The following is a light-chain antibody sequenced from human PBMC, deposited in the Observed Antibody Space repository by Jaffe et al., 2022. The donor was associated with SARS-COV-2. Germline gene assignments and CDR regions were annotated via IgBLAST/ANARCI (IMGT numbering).Light chain of an antibody. CDR2: DAS. J-gene: IGKJ5*01. CDR1: QSVTTS. CDR3: QQYTNWPPIT. V-gene: IGKV3-11*01. Sequence: EIVLTQSPATLSLSPGERATLSCRASQSVTTSLAWYQQKPGQAPRLLIYDASSRATGIPARFSGSGSGTDFTLTISSLEPEDFAVYYCQQYTNWPPITFGQGTRLEIK.